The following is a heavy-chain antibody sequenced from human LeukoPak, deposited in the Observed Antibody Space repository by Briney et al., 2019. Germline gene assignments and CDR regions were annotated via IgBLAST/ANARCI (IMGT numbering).Heavy chain of an antibody. D-gene: IGHD4-17*01. CDR3: AKTAGGAVTRAFDI. J-gene: IGHJ3*02. Sequence: TGGSLRLSCAASGFTFSSYAMSWVRQAPGKGLEWVSTLVGSGFTIYYSDSVKGRFTISRDNSKNTLYLQMNSLRAEDTAVYYCAKTAGGAVTRAFDIWGQGTMVTVSS. CDR2: LVGSGFTI. V-gene: IGHV3-23*01. CDR1: GFTFSSYA.